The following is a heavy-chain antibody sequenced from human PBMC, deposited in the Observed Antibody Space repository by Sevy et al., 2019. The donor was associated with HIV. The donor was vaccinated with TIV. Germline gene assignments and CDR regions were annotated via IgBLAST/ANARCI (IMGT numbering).Heavy chain of an antibody. CDR3: ARERYGSGSYPWFDP. CDR2: IIPIFGTA. V-gene: IGHV1-69*13. J-gene: IGHJ5*02. Sequence: ASVKVSCKASGGTFSSYAISWVRHAPGQGLEWMGGIIPIFGTANYAQKFQGRVTITADESTSTAYMELSSLRSEDTAVYYCARERYGSGSYPWFDPWGQGTLVTVSS. CDR1: GGTFSSYA. D-gene: IGHD3-10*01.